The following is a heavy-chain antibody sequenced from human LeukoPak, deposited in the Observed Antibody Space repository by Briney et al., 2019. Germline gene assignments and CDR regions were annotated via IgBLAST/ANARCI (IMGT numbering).Heavy chain of an antibody. CDR2: IYYSGST. D-gene: IGHD5-24*01. Sequence: PSGTLSLTCTVSGGSISSYYWSWIRQPPGKGLEWIGYIYYSGSTNYNPSLKSRVTISVDTSKNQFSLKLSSVTAADTAVYYCARYQEMATIRGLFAFDIWGQGTMVTVSS. CDR3: ARYQEMATIRGLFAFDI. CDR1: GGSISSYY. V-gene: IGHV4-59*08. J-gene: IGHJ3*02.